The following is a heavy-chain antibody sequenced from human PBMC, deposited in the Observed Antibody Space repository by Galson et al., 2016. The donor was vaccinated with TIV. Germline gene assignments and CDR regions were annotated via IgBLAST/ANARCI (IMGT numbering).Heavy chain of an antibody. V-gene: IGHV3-11*01. Sequence: SLRLSCAASRFTFSDYYMSWIRQAPGKGLEWVSEISGSGTTLFYADSVKGRFTISRDNAKNSLYLQMNSLRAEDTAIYYCATAIAAGTFDHWGQGTLVTVSS. CDR3: ATAIAAGTFDH. J-gene: IGHJ4*02. CDR1: RFTFSDYY. D-gene: IGHD6-6*01. CDR2: ISGSGTTL.